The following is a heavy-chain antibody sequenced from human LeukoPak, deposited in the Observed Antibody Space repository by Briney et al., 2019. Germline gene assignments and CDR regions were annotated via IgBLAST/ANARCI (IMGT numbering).Heavy chain of an antibody. CDR1: GGSISSGGYS. CDR2: IYHSGST. V-gene: IGHV4-30-2*01. J-gene: IGHJ5*02. D-gene: IGHD3-10*01. Sequence: SQTLSLTCAVSGGSISSGGYSWSWIRQPPGKGLEWIGYIYHSGSTYYNPSLKSRVTISVDRSENQFSLKLSSVTAADTAVYYCARITMVRGVAGWFDPWGQGTLVTVSS. CDR3: ARITMVRGVAGWFDP.